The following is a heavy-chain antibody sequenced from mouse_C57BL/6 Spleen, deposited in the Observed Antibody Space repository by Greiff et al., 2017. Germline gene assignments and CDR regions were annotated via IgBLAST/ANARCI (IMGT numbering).Heavy chain of an antibody. D-gene: IGHD1-1*01. Sequence: QVQLQQPGAELVRPGSSVKLSCKASGYTFTSYWMHWVKQRPIQGLEWIGNIDPSDSETHYNQKFKDKATLTVDKSSSTAYMQLSSLTSEDSAVYYGAVYYYGSKDFDYWGQGTTLTVSS. CDR1: GYTFTSYW. J-gene: IGHJ2*01. CDR3: AVYYYGSKDFDY. V-gene: IGHV1-52*01. CDR2: IDPSDSET.